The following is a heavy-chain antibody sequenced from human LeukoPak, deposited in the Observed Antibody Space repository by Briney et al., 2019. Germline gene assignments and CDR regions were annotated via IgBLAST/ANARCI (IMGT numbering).Heavy chain of an antibody. CDR2: INPNSGGT. CDR3: ARDSGYSSSWYPLDY. Sequence: GASVKVSCKASGYTFTDYYMHWVRQAPGQGLEWMGWINPNSGGTNYAQKFQGRVTMTRDTSISTAYMELSRLRSDDTAVYYCARDSGYSSSWYPLDYWGQGTLVTVSS. D-gene: IGHD6-13*01. V-gene: IGHV1-2*02. CDR1: GYTFTDYY. J-gene: IGHJ4*02.